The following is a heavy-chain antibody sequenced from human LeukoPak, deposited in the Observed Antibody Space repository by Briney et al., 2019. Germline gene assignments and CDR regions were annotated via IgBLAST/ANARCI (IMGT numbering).Heavy chain of an antibody. D-gene: IGHD3-3*01. CDR3: AKVWADYDFWSAYYWYFDL. CDR2: ISYDGSNK. V-gene: IGHV3-30-3*02. J-gene: IGHJ2*01. Sequence: PGGSLRLSCATSGFTFSNNAMHWVRQAPGKGLEWVAVISYDGSNKYYADSVKGRFTISRDNSRHTLYLQMDSLRAEDTAVYYCAKVWADYDFWSAYYWYFDLWGRGTLVTVSS. CDR1: GFTFSNNA.